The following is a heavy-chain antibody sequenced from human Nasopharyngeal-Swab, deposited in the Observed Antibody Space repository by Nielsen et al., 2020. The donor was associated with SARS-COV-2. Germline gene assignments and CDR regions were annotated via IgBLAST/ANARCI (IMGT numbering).Heavy chain of an antibody. CDR1: GYSFSSYW. V-gene: IGHV5-51*01. CDR3: TRHTGTSPYYYMDV. J-gene: IGHJ6*03. D-gene: IGHD1-14*01. CDR2: IYPYDSQT. Sequence: GGSLRLSCKASGYSFSSYWIGWVRQMPGKGLEWMCFIYPYDSQTTYNPSFQGQVTISADKSSTTAYLQWNSLMASDTAIYYCTRHTGTSPYYYMDVWGEGTTVTVSS.